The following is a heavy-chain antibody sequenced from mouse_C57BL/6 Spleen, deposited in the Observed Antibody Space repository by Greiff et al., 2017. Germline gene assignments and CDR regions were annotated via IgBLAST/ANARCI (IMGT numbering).Heavy chain of an antibody. Sequence: LKESGPELVKPGASVKISCKASGYSFTDYNMNWVKQSNGKSLEWIGVINPNYGTTSYNQKFKGKATLTVDQSSSTAYMQLNSLTSEDSAVYYCARYYYSNPDPYYAMDYWGQGTSVTVSS. D-gene: IGHD2-5*01. CDR1: GYSFTDYN. V-gene: IGHV1-39*01. CDR3: ARYYYSNPDPYYAMDY. J-gene: IGHJ4*01. CDR2: INPNYGTT.